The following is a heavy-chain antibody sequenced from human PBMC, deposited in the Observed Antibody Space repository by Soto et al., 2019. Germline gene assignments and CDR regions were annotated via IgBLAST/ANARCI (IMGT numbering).Heavy chain of an antibody. CDR3: ARMTTVTLFDY. CDR2: IYYSGST. D-gene: IGHD4-17*01. J-gene: IGHJ4*02. Sequence: SETLSLTCTVSGGSISSYYWSWIRQPPGKGLEWIGYIYYSGSTNYNPSLKSRVTISVDTSKNQFSLKLSSVTAADTAVYYCARMTTVTLFDYWGQGTLVTVSS. CDR1: GGSISSYY. V-gene: IGHV4-59*01.